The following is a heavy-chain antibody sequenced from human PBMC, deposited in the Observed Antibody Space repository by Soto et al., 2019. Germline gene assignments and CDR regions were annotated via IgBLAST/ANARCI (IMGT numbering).Heavy chain of an antibody. CDR3: ARDPSNYAQRRFDP. D-gene: IGHD4-4*01. V-gene: IGHV3-21*01. Sequence: PGGSLRLSCAASGFTFSSYSMNWVRQAPGKGLEWVSSISSSSSYIYYADSVKGRFTISRDNAKNSLYLQMNSLRAEDTAVYYCARDPSNYAQRRFDPWGQGTLVTVSP. CDR1: GFTFSSYS. CDR2: ISSSSSYI. J-gene: IGHJ5*02.